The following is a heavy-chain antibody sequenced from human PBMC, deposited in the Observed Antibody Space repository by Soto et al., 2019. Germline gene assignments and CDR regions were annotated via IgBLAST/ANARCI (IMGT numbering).Heavy chain of an antibody. V-gene: IGHV3-66*01. CDR1: GFTVSSNY. Sequence: GGSLRLSCAASGFTVSSNYMSWVRQAPGKGLEWVSVIYSGGSTYYADSVKGRFTISRDNSKNTLYLQMNSLRAEDTAVYYCARSRNDFWSLGPEAFDIWGQGTMVTVSS. J-gene: IGHJ3*02. D-gene: IGHD3-3*01. CDR3: ARSRNDFWSLGPEAFDI. CDR2: IYSGGST.